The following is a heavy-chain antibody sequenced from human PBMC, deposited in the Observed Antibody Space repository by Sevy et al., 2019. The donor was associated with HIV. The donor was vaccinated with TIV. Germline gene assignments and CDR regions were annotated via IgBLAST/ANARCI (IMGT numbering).Heavy chain of an antibody. J-gene: IGHJ4*02. CDR2: INPNSGGT. Sequence: ASVKVSCKASGYTFTGYYMYWVRQAPGQGLEWMGWINPNSGGTNYAQKFQGRVTMTRDTSISTAYMELSRLRSDDTAVYYCARTLEWELLYTDYWGQGTLVTVSS. CDR1: GYTFTGYY. CDR3: ARTLEWELLYTDY. D-gene: IGHD1-26*01. V-gene: IGHV1-2*02.